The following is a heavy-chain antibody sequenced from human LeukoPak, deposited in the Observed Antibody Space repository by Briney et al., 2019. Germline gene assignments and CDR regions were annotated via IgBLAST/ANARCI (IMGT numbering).Heavy chain of an antibody. Sequence: ASVKVSCKASGYTFTSYYMHWVRQAPGQGLEWMGIINASGGSTSYAQKFQGRVTMTRDTSTSTVYMELSSLRSEDTAVYYCARLPYVWGSYRDAFDIWGQGTMVTVSS. J-gene: IGHJ3*02. D-gene: IGHD3-16*02. CDR3: ARLPYVWGSYRDAFDI. V-gene: IGHV1-46*03. CDR1: GYTFTSYY. CDR2: INASGGST.